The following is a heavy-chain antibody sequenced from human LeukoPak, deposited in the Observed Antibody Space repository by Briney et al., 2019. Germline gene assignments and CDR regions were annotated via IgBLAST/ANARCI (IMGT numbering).Heavy chain of an antibody. V-gene: IGHV4-4*07. CDR2: IYSSGST. CDR1: GGSISNYY. Sequence: SETLSLTCTVSGGSISNYYWSWIRQPAGKGLEWIGRIYSSGSTNYNPSLKSRVTMSVDTSKNQFSLKLSSVTAADTAVYYCARVGHYYDSSGYSSFWGQGTLVTVSS. D-gene: IGHD3-22*01. CDR3: ARVGHYYDSSGYSSF. J-gene: IGHJ4*02.